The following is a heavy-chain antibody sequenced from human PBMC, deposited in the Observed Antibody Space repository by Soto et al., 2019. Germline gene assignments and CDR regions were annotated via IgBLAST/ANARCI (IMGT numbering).Heavy chain of an antibody. D-gene: IGHD1-26*01. Sequence: SETLSLTCTVSGGSVSSGSYYWSWIRQPPGKGLEWIGYIYYSGSTNYNPSLKSRVTISVDTSKNQFSLKLSSVTAADTAVYYCARAPQRGSHWYTYWGQGTLVTV. CDR1: GGSVSSGSYY. CDR2: IYYSGST. V-gene: IGHV4-61*01. J-gene: IGHJ4*02. CDR3: ARAPQRGSHWYTY.